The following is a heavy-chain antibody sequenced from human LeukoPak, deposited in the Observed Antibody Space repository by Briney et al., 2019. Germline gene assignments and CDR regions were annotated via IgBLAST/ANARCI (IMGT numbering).Heavy chain of an antibody. CDR1: GFTFRSYA. V-gene: IGHV3-30*04. CDR3: ERGYSSSWPDY. J-gene: IGHJ4*02. CDR2: ISYDGSNK. D-gene: IGHD6-13*01. Sequence: GGSLRLSCAASGFTFRSYAMHWLRQAPGKGREWVSVISYDGSNKYYADSVKGRFTIYRDNSKNTLYLQMNSLRAEDTAVYYCERGYSSSWPDYGGQGTLVSVS.